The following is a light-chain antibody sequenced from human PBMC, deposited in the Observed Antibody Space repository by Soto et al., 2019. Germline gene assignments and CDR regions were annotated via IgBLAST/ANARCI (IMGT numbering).Light chain of an antibody. CDR1: QGIRND. Sequence: DIEMTQSPSSLSASVGDRVTITCRASQGIRNDLGWYQQTTGKAPKSLIYAASSLQSGVPSRFRGNGSGTEFTLPISSLQPEDFETYYCLQHNSYPWTFGQGAKVDI. V-gene: IGKV1-17*01. J-gene: IGKJ1*01. CDR2: AAS. CDR3: LQHNSYPWT.